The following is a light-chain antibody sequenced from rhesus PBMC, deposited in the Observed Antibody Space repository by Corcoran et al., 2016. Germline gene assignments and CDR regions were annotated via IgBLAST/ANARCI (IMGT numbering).Light chain of an antibody. CDR1: QDISNA. CDR2: SAS. V-gene: IGKV1-33*02. Sequence: DIQMSQSPSSLSASVGDKVTITCRASQDISNALAWYQQKPGKAPKLLIYSASTLESRVPLRFSGSRSGTDLTLTISSLQPEDFATYYCQQGNSNPLTFGGGTKVELK. CDR3: QQGNSNPLT. J-gene: IGKJ4*01.